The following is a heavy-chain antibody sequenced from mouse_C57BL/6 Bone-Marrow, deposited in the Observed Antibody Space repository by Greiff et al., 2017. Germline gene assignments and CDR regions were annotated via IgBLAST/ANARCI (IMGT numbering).Heavy chain of an antibody. J-gene: IGHJ2*01. D-gene: IGHD1-1*01. CDR2: IGPETGGT. CDR3: TLYGSYYFDY. CDR1: GYTFTDYE. Sequence: QVQLQQSGAELVRPGASVTLSCKASGYTFTDYEMYWVQQTPVNGLEWIGAIGPETGGTAYTQKVKGKAILTADKSSSTPYLQLRSLTSEDSAFXYCTLYGSYYFDYWGQGTTLTVSS. V-gene: IGHV1-15*01.